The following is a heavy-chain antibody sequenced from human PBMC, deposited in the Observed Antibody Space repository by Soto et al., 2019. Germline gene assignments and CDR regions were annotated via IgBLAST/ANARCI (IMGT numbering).Heavy chain of an antibody. D-gene: IGHD6-6*01. CDR3: ARDREYSRSSYRYYYGMDV. J-gene: IGHJ6*02. CDR1: VGSVSSGSYY. V-gene: IGHV4-61*01. Sequence: PSETLSLTCTVSVGSVSSGSYYRSWIRQPPGKGLEWIGYIYYSGSTNYNPSVKSRVTISVDTSKNQCSLKLSSVTAADTAVYYCARDREYSRSSYRYYYGMDVWGQGTTVTVSS. CDR2: IYYSGST.